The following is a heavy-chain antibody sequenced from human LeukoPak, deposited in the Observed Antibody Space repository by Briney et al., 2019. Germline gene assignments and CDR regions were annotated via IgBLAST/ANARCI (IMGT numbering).Heavy chain of an antibody. Sequence: KPSETLSLTCAVYGGSLSGYYLIWIRQPPGKGLEWVGDINHSGSTTYNPSLKSRVALSVDTSRNQVSLKLTSLTAADTAVYFCARSLLWPTGTFDIWGQGTMVAVSS. V-gene: IGHV4-34*01. CDR1: GGSLSGYY. J-gene: IGHJ3*02. CDR2: INHSGST. CDR3: ARSLLWPTGTFDI. D-gene: IGHD2-8*02.